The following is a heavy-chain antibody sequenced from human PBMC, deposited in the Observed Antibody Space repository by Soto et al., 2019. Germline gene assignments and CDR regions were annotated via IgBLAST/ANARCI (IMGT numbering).Heavy chain of an antibody. V-gene: IGHV1-69*13. CDR1: GGPFRNYS. J-gene: IGHJ6*02. CDR3: AREYSSASAYDYYGMDV. CDR2: INSIFGTA. Sequence: SSVKVSCKAPGGPFRNYSLTSVRPAPGQGLGSKGGINSIFGTADYAQKFQCRGTITADESTSTAYMELSSLRSEDTAVYYCAREYSSASAYDYYGMDVWGQGTTVTSP. D-gene: IGHD6-6*01.